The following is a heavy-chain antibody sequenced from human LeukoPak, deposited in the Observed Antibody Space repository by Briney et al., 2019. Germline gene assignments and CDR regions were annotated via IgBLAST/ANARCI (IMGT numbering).Heavy chain of an antibody. CDR2: IGTAGDP. CDR1: GLTFSSFD. J-gene: IGHJ4*02. Sequence: GGSPKLSCAASGLTFSSFDIDWLRQVTGKGLEWVSAIGTAGDPSYPGSVKGRFTISREIAKNSLYLQMNSLRDGDTAVYYCVRASRGWYYFDYCGQVTLVTVSS. D-gene: IGHD6-19*01. CDR3: VRASRGWYYFDY. V-gene: IGHV3-13*05.